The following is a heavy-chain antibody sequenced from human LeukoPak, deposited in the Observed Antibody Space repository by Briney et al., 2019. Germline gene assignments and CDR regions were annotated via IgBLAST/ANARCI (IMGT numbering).Heavy chain of an antibody. CDR3: ARLQGVSRGWSFDY. Sequence: GESLKISCKGSGYSFTSNWIGWVRQMPGEGLEWLGIIYPADSDTTYSPSFQGHVTISADKSTSTAYLQWSSLKASDTAMYYCARLQGVSRGWSFDYWGQGTLVTVSS. J-gene: IGHJ4*02. V-gene: IGHV5-51*01. D-gene: IGHD6-19*01. CDR1: GYSFTSNW. CDR2: IYPADSDT.